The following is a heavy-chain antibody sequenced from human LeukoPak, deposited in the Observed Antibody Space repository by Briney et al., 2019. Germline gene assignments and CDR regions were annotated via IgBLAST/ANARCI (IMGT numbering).Heavy chain of an antibody. CDR3: ARLGTAPFDY. CDR1: SGSISSGDYY. Sequence: PSQTLSLTCTVSSGSISSGDYYWSWIRQPPGKGLEWIGYISYTGTTYYNPSHKSRVTISEDTSKNLFSLKLNSVTAADTALYYCARLGTAPFDYWGQGTLVTVSS. J-gene: IGHJ4*02. CDR2: ISYTGTT. V-gene: IGHV4-30-4*08. D-gene: IGHD2-21*02.